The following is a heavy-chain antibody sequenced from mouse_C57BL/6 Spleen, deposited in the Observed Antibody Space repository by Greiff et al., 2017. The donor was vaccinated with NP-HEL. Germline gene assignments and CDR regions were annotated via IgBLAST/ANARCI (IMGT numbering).Heavy chain of an antibody. CDR3: TGSGRYYYAMGY. V-gene: IGHV14-1*01. Sequence: EVQLQQSGAELVRPGASVKLSCTASGFNIKDYYMHWVKQRPEQGLEWIGRIDPEDGDTEYAPKFQGPAPMPADTSPNTAYLQLSSLTSEDTAVYYCTGSGRYYYAMGYWGQGTSVTVSS. CDR2: IDPEDGDT. CDR1: GFNIKDYY. J-gene: IGHJ4*01. D-gene: IGHD3-2*02.